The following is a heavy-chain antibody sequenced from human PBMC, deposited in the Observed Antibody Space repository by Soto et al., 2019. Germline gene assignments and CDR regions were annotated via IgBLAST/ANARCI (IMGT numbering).Heavy chain of an antibody. CDR3: ARRGSGSYYDY. CDR1: GFTFSSYA. Sequence: VQLLESGGGLVQPGGSLRLSCAASGFTFSSYAMRWVRQAPVKGLEWVSAIRGSGGSTYYADSVKGRFTISRDNSKNTLYLQMNSLRAEDTAVYYCARRGSGSYYDYWGQGTLVTVSS. D-gene: IGHD1-26*01. J-gene: IGHJ4*02. V-gene: IGHV3-23*01. CDR2: IRGSGGST.